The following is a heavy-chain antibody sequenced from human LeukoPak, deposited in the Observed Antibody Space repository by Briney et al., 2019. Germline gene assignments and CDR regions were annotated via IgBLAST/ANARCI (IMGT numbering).Heavy chain of an antibody. CDR3: ARRFDTSGFFQN. CDR1: GYRFTDYW. CDR2: IYPGDSDS. V-gene: IGHV5-51*01. D-gene: IGHD3-22*01. J-gene: IGHJ1*01. Sequence: GESLKISCKGSGYRFTDYWIAWVRQMPGKGLEWMGIIYPGDSDSRYSPSFQGQVTFSADKSISTAYLQWSSLKASDTAMYYCARRFDTSGFFQNWGQGTLVTVSS.